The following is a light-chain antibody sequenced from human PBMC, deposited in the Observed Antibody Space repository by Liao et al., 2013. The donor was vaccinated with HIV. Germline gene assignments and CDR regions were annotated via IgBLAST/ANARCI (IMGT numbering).Light chain of an antibody. J-gene: IGLJ3*02. CDR3: QAWDSSTPWV. V-gene: IGLV3-21*01. Sequence: SYELTQPPSVSVAPGKTARITCGGNNIGSKSVHWYQQRPGQAPVLVIYQDSKRPSGIPERFSGSNSGNTATLTISGTQAMDEADYYCQAWDSSTPWVFGGGTKLTVL. CDR1: NIGSKS. CDR2: QDS.